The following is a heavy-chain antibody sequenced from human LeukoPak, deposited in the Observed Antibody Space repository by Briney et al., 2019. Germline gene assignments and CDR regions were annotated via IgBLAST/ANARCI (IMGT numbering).Heavy chain of an antibody. CDR3: ARGFSSGDYLAGRYFQH. CDR1: GGSFSGYY. Sequence: SETLSLTCAVYGGSFSGYYWSWIRQPPGKGLEWIGEINHSGSTNYNPSLKSRVTISVDTSKNQFSLKLSSVTAADTAVYYCARGFSSGDYLAGRYFQHWGQGTLVTVSS. V-gene: IGHV4-34*01. CDR2: INHSGST. D-gene: IGHD4-17*01. J-gene: IGHJ1*01.